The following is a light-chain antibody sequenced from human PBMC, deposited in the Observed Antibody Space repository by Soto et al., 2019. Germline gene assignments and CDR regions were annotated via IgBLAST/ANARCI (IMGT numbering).Light chain of an antibody. V-gene: IGKV3-20*01. J-gene: IGKJ2*01. CDR3: HQFGSSPPAFT. Sequence: ESMLTQSPGTLSLSPGERATLSCRASQSVSTRYLAWYQQKPGQATRLLIYGASIRATGIPDRFSGSGSGTDFTLTSSRLEPEDFAVYYCHQFGSSPPAFTFGQATKLEI. CDR2: GAS. CDR1: QSVSTRY.